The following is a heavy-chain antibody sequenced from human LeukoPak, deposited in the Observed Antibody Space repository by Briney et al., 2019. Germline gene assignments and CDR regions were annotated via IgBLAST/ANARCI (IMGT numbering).Heavy chain of an antibody. J-gene: IGHJ3*02. V-gene: IGHV3-74*01. Sequence: PGGSLRLSCAASGFTFSRNWMHWVRQAPGKGLVWLSRINSDGSRTIYADSVKGRLTISRDNAKNTLYLEMNSLTVENTAVYYCVSLTGHDAFDIWGQGTMVTV. D-gene: IGHD2-8*02. CDR3: VSLTGHDAFDI. CDR2: INSDGSRT. CDR1: GFTFSRNW.